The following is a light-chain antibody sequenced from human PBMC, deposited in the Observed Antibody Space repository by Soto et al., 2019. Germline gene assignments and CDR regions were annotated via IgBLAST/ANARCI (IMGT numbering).Light chain of an antibody. V-gene: IGKV3-20*01. J-gene: IGKJ1*01. CDR2: GAS. Sequence: EIVMTQSPGTLSLSPGERATLSCRASQSVSSRLAWYQQKPGQAPRLLISGASSRATGIPDRFSGSGSGTDFTLTISGLEPEDFAVYYCQQYGSSRSTFGQGTKVDIK. CDR1: QSVSSR. CDR3: QQYGSSRST.